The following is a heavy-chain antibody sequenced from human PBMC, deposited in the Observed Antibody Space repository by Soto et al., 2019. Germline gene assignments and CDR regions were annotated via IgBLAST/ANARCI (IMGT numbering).Heavy chain of an antibody. D-gene: IGHD3-10*01. Sequence: SGNGCCNSSVYAFTCYYMHMVRQAPGQGLEWMGWINPNSGGTNYAHKFHGRFTMTSDTSISTAYMDLSRLRSDDTAVYYCARGNYGMDVWGQGTTVTVSS. J-gene: IGHJ6*02. CDR3: ARGNYGMDV. V-gene: IGHV1-2*07. CDR1: VYAFTCYY. CDR2: INPNSGGT.